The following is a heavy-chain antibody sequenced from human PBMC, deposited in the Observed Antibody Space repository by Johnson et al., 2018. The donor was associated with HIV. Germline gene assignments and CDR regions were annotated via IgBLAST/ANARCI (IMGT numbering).Heavy chain of an antibody. Sequence: VQLVESGGGLVQPGGSLRLSCAASGFSVSSNYMTWVRQAPGKGLEWVSAISGSGGSTYYADSVKGRFTISRDNSKNTLYLQMNSLRAEDTAVYYCAREGAPSARDFGAFDIWGQGTMVTVSS. J-gene: IGHJ3*02. V-gene: IGHV3-23*04. CDR3: AREGAPSARDFGAFDI. D-gene: IGHD1-26*01. CDR2: ISGSGGST. CDR1: GFSVSSNY.